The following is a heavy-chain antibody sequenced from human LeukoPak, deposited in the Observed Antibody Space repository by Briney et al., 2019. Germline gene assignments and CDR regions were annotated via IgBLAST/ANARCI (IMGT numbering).Heavy chain of an antibody. J-gene: IGHJ4*02. CDR2: ITGSGGST. CDR3: AKHDYGSGSYYNPFDY. V-gene: IGHV3-23*01. D-gene: IGHD3-10*01. CDR1: GFTFSSYA. Sequence: GGSLRLSCAAPGFTFSSYAMSWVRHAPGKGLEWVSGITGSGGSTYYADSVKGRFTISRDNSKNTLYLQMNSLRAEDTAVYYCAKHDYGSGSYYNPFDYWGQGTLVTVSS.